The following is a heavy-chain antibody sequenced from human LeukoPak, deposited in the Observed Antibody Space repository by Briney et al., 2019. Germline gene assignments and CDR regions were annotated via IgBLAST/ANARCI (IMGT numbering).Heavy chain of an antibody. CDR1: GFTFSTYA. Sequence: GGSLRLSCAASGFTFSTYAMSWVRQAPGKGLEWVSGLSGRAGSTYYADSVKGRFTISRDNSKNTLYLQMNSLRAEDTAVYYCARDRPPYSSGWYEAFGYWGQGTLVTVSS. D-gene: IGHD6-19*01. CDR3: ARDRPPYSSGWYEAFGY. J-gene: IGHJ4*02. CDR2: LSGRAGST. V-gene: IGHV3-23*01.